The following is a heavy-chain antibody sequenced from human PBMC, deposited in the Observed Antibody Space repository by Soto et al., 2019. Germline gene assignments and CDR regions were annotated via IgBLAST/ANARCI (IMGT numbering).Heavy chain of an antibody. CDR1: GGSISSGGYY. CDR3: VRMQAVITPYSYYYYMDV. D-gene: IGHD3-22*01. V-gene: IGHV4-31*03. J-gene: IGHJ6*03. Sequence: NLSLTCTVSGGSISSGGYYWSWIRQHPGKGLEWIGYIYYSGSTYYNPSLKSRVTISVDTSENQFSLKLSSVTAADTAVYYCVRMQAVITPYSYYYYMDVWGKGTTVTSP. CDR2: IYYSGST.